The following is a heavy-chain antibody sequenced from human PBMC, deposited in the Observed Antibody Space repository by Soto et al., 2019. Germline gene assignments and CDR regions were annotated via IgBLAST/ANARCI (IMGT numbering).Heavy chain of an antibody. V-gene: IGHV3-23*01. CDR2: ISGSGGST. Sequence: GGSLRLSCAASGFTFSSYAMSWVRQAPGKGLEWVSAISGSGGSTYYADSVKGRFTISRDNSKNTLYLQMNSLRAEDTAVYYCAKDSLLWFGESLPSFDYWGQGTLVTVSS. J-gene: IGHJ4*02. CDR1: GFTFSSYA. D-gene: IGHD3-10*01. CDR3: AKDSLLWFGESLPSFDY.